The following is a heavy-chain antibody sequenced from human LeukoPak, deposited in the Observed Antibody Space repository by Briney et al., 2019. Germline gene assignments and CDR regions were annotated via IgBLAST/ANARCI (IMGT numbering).Heavy chain of an antibody. V-gene: IGHV3-23*01. D-gene: IGHD1-14*01. Sequence: GGSLRLSCGASGFSFSSHAMNWVRQAPGKGLEWVSLISRSGDSTYYADSVKGRFTISRDNSKNTLYLQMNGLRAEDTGVYYCPREPFDYWGQGTLVTVSS. CDR3: PREPFDY. CDR1: GFSFSSHA. J-gene: IGHJ4*02. CDR2: ISRSGDST.